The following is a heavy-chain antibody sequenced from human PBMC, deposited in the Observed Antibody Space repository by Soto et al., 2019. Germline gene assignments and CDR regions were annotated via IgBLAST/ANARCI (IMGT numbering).Heavy chain of an antibody. CDR1: GFTFSSYS. CDR2: ISSSSSYI. Sequence: GGSLILSCAASGFTFSSYSMNWVRQAPGKGLEWVSSISSSSSYIYYADSVKGRFTISRDNAKNSLYLQMNSLRAEDTAVYYCARGGYCSSTSCYAPGGYYFDYWGQGTLVTVSS. V-gene: IGHV3-21*01. J-gene: IGHJ4*02. D-gene: IGHD2-2*01. CDR3: ARGGYCSSTSCYAPGGYYFDY.